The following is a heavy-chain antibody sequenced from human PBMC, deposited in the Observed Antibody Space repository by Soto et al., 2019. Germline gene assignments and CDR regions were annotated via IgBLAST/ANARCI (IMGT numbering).Heavy chain of an antibody. CDR1: GYTFTSYD. Sequence: QVQLVQSGAEVTKPGASVKVSCKASGYTFTSYDINWVRQATGQGLEWMGWMSPNSGATGYAQKFQGRVTMTRDTSISTVYMELSNLRSEDTAIYYCARGVDAGVDVWAQGSTVTVSS. CDR3: ARGVDAGVDV. CDR2: MSPNSGAT. V-gene: IGHV1-8*01. D-gene: IGHD1-1*01. J-gene: IGHJ6*02.